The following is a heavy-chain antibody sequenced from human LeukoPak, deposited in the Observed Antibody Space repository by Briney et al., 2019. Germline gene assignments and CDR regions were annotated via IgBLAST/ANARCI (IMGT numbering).Heavy chain of an antibody. Sequence: GGSLRLSCAASGFTFRTYAMNWVRQAPGEGLEWVSSIGGSSTSLYYADSVKGRITISRDNAKNSLYLQLNSLRAEDTALYYCAKDSIASWGYYYYGMDVWGQGTTVTVSS. D-gene: IGHD2-2*01. CDR1: GFTFRTYA. J-gene: IGHJ6*02. CDR3: AKDSIASWGYYYYGMDV. CDR2: IGGSSTSL. V-gene: IGHV3-21*04.